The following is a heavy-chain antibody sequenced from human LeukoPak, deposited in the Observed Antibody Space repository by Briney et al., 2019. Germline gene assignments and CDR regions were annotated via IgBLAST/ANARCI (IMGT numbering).Heavy chain of an antibody. CDR3: ARTIFGVVTFPADV. CDR2: INPNSGGT. J-gene: IGHJ6*04. D-gene: IGHD3-3*02. CDR1: GYTFTGYY. V-gene: IGHV1-2*02. Sequence: ASVKVSCKASGYTFTGYYMHWVRQAPGQGLEWMGWINPNSGGTNYAQKFQGRVTMTRDTSISTAYMELSRLRSDDTAVYYCARTIFGVVTFPADVWGKGTTVTVSS.